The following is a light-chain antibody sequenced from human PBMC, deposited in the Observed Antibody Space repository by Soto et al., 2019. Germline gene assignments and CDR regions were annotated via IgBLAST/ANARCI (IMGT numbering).Light chain of an antibody. CDR2: KVS. CDR3: MQTIDT. CDR1: QSLVYSAGDTH. Sequence: DVVMTQSPLSLPVTLGQPASISYRSNQSLVYSAGDTHLNWFHQRPGQSPRRLIYKVSKWDSGVPDRFSGSGSGADLTLKIRWVEAEDVGVYYCMQTIDTFGGGTKV. V-gene: IGKV2D-30*01. J-gene: IGKJ4*01.